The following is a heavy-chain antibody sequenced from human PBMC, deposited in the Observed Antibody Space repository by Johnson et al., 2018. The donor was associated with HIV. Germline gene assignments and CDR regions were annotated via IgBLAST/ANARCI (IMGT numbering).Heavy chain of an antibody. Sequence: VQLVESGGGLVQPGGSLRLSCAASGFTFSSYWMTWVRQAPGKGLEGVASIKQGGSEKYYVDSVQGRFTISRDNAKHSMYLQMNSLRAEDTAVYYCARARPNSYYYDSSGYPDAFDIWGQGTMVTVSS. CDR1: GFTFSSYW. CDR2: IKQGGSEK. J-gene: IGHJ3*02. CDR3: ARARPNSYYYDSSGYPDAFDI. D-gene: IGHD3-22*01. V-gene: IGHV3-7*01.